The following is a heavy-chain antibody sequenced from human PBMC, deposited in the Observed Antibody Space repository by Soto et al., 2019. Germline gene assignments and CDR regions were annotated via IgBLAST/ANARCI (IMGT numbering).Heavy chain of an antibody. V-gene: IGHV3-7*03. CDR1: GFRFSDYP. Sequence: GGTLRLSCVVSGFRFSDYPLNWVRQAPGQGLEWVANINRRGSSTFYVDSVRGRFSTSRDNTRNSFYLNMDSLRVRHTATYYCVRGTPTPGLDIWG. J-gene: IGHJ6*02. D-gene: IGHD1-1*01. CDR2: INRRGSST. CDR3: VRGTPTPGLDI.